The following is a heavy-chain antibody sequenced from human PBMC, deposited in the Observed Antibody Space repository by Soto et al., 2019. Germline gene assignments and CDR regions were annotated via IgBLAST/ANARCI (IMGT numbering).Heavy chain of an antibody. CDR2: ISYDGSFS. CDR3: AKELGAINS. J-gene: IGHJ4*02. D-gene: IGHD1-26*01. CDR1: GFAFSSFG. V-gene: IGHV3-30*18. Sequence: QVQLVESGGGVVQPGRSLRLSCAVSGFAFSSFGMHWVRQAPGKGLEWVAIISYDGSFSHFADSVKGRFTISRDNSKNRLYLQMNSLGPEDTAVYYCAKELGAINSWGQGTLVTVSS.